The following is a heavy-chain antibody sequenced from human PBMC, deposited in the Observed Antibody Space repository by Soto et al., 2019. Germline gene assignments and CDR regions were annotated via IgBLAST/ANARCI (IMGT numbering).Heavy chain of an antibody. CDR3: ARDAYSYGTSPYYYYYGMDV. CDR1: GGSISSGGYY. J-gene: IGHJ6*02. CDR2: IYYSGST. V-gene: IGHV4-31*03. Sequence: SETLSLTCTVSGGSISSGGYYWSWIRQHPGKGLEWIGYIYYSGSTYYNPSLKSRVTISVDTSKNQFSLKLSSVTAADTAVYYCARDAYSYGTSPYYYYYGMDVWGQGTTVTVSS. D-gene: IGHD5-18*01.